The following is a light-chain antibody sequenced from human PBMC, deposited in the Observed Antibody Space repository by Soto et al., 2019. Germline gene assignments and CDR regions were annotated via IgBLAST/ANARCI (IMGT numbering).Light chain of an antibody. CDR2: AAS. Sequence: DIPMTQSPSSLSTSVVDRVTISCRASQGISNYLAWYQQKPGKVPKLLIYAASTLQSGVPSRFSGSGSGTDFTLTISSLQPEDVATYYCQKYNSAPWTFGQGTKVEIK. CDR1: QGISNY. J-gene: IGKJ1*01. CDR3: QKYNSAPWT. V-gene: IGKV1-27*01.